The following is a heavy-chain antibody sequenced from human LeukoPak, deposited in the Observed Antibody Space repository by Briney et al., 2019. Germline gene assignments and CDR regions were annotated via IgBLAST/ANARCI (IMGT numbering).Heavy chain of an antibody. Sequence: RASVKVSCKASGGTFSSYAISWVRQAPGQGLEWMGGIIPIFGTANYAQKFQGRVTITADKSTSTAYMELSSLRSDDTAVYYWARGTVTTILYDYYYMDVWGKGTTVTISS. CDR1: GGTFSSYA. D-gene: IGHD4-17*01. CDR2: IIPIFGTA. CDR3: ARGTVTTILYDYYYMDV. J-gene: IGHJ6*03. V-gene: IGHV1-69*06.